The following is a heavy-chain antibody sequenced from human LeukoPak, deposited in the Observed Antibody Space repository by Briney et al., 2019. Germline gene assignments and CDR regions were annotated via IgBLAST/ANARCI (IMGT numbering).Heavy chain of an antibody. V-gene: IGHV3-64D*06. J-gene: IGHJ6*02. CDR1: GFTFSNFA. D-gene: IGHD2-2*01. CDR3: VKGRTTSYYYYGVGV. Sequence: PGGSLRLSCSASGFTFSNFAMYWVRQAPVQGLEYVSAISTGGGTTYYADSVKGRFTISRDNSKNTLYLQMSSLRAEDTAVYYCVKGRTTSYYYYGVGVWGQGTTVTVSS. CDR2: ISTGGGTT.